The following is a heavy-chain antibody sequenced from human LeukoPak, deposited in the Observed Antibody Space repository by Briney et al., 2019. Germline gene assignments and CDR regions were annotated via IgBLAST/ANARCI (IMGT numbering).Heavy chain of an antibody. D-gene: IGHD3-22*01. V-gene: IGHV3-7*01. Sequence: GGSLRLSCAASRFTFSSYWMSWVRQAPGKGLEWVANIKQDGSEKYYVDSVKGRFTISRDNAKNSLYLQMNSLRAEDTAVYYCARDSNYYDSSGPGWFDPWGQGTLVTVSS. CDR2: IKQDGSEK. CDR1: RFTFSSYW. CDR3: ARDSNYYDSSGPGWFDP. J-gene: IGHJ5*02.